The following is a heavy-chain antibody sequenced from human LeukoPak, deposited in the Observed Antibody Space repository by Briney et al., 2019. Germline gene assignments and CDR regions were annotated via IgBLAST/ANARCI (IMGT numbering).Heavy chain of an antibody. D-gene: IGHD3-3*01. CDR3: AKHYDFWSGYNWFDP. Sequence: PSETLSLTCTGSGGSISSYYWSWIRQPPGKGLEWIGYIYYSGSTNYNPSLKSRVTISVDTSKNQFSLKLSSVTAADTAVYYCAKHYDFWSGYNWFDPRGEGTLVTVSS. CDR1: GGSISSYY. J-gene: IGHJ5*02. V-gene: IGHV4-59*01. CDR2: IYYSGST.